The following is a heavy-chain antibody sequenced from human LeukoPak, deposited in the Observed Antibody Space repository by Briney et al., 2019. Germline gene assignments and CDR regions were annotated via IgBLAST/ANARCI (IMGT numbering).Heavy chain of an antibody. CDR2: TSTYNGNT. J-gene: IGHJ4*02. CDR1: GYTFTNYG. CDR3: ARVNSGSYYHFDY. Sequence: ASVKVSCKASGYTFTNYGITWVRQAPGQGLEWMGWTSTYNGNTNYAQKFQGRVTMTTDTSTSTVYMEVRSLRSDDTAIYYCARVNSGSYYHFDYWGQGTLVTISS. D-gene: IGHD1-26*01. V-gene: IGHV1-18*01.